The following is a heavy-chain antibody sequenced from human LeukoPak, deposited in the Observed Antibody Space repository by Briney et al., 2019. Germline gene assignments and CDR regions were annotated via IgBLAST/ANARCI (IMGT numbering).Heavy chain of an antibody. CDR2: IYYSGST. D-gene: IGHD7-27*01. CDR1: GGSISSGGYY. J-gene: IGHJ6*02. Sequence: PSETLSLTCTVSGGSISSGGYYWSWIRQHPGKGLEWIGYIYYSGSTYYNPSLKSRVTISVDTSKNQFSLKLSSVTAADTAVYYFARGTGGQGLEVWGQGTTVTVSS. CDR3: ARGTGGQGLEV. V-gene: IGHV4-31*03.